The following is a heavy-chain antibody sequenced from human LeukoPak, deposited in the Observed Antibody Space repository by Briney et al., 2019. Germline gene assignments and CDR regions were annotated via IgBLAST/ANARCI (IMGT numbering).Heavy chain of an antibody. J-gene: IGHJ6*03. CDR3: ARGPVIYYYYYMDV. D-gene: IGHD2/OR15-2a*01. V-gene: IGHV4-59*01. CDR2: IYYSGST. CDR1: GGSISSYY. Sequence: PSETLSLTCTVSGGSISSYYWSWIRQPPGKGLEWIGYIYYSGSTNYNPSLKSRVTISVDTSKNQFSLKLSSVTAADTAVYYCARGPVIYYYYYMDVWGKGTTVTVSS.